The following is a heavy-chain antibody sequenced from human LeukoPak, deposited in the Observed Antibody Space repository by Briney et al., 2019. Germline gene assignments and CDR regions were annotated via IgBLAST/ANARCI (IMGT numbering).Heavy chain of an antibody. V-gene: IGHV1-8*03. D-gene: IGHD2-8*01. CDR2: MNPNGGNT. J-gene: IGHJ3*02. CDR3: AKDEDAIANNAFDI. CDR1: GYTFTSYD. Sequence: ASVKVSCKASGYTFTSYDINWVRQATGQGLEWMGWMNPNGGNTGYAQKFQGRVTITRNTSISTAYMELSSLRSEDTAVYYCAKDEDAIANNAFDIWGQGTMVTVSS.